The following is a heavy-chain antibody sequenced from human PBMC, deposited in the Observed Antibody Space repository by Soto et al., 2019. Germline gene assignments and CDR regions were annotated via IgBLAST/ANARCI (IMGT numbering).Heavy chain of an antibody. J-gene: IGHJ5*02. CDR3: ARGPYGGNSAGWFDP. Sequence: QVQLQESGPGLVKPSETLSLTCTVSGGSVSSGSYYWSWIRQPPGKGLEWIGYIYYSGSTNYNPSIKSRVTISVDTSKNQFSLKLSSVTAADTAVYYCARGPYGGNSAGWFDPWGQGTLVTVSS. V-gene: IGHV4-61*01. CDR1: GGSVSSGSYY. D-gene: IGHD4-17*01. CDR2: IYYSGST.